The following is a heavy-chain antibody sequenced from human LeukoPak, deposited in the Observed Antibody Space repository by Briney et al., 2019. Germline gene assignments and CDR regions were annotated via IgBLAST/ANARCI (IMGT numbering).Heavy chain of an antibody. V-gene: IGHV4-34*01. Sequence: SETLSLTCAVYGGSFSGYYWSWIRQPPGKGLEWIGEINHSGSTNYNPSLKSRVTISVDTSKNQFSLKLSSVTAADTAVYYCARGGPYSSSWYYSRYYYYYMDVWGKGTTVTVSS. CDR1: GGSFSGYY. J-gene: IGHJ6*03. CDR3: ARGGPYSSSWYYSRYYYYYMDV. CDR2: INHSGST. D-gene: IGHD6-13*01.